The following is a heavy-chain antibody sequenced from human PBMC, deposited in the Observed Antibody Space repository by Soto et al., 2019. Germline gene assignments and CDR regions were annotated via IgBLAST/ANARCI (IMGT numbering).Heavy chain of an antibody. CDR2: INPNSGGT. J-gene: IGHJ6*02. CDR1: GYTFTGYY. CDR3: ARDPNYYGSGSYSDYYYYGMDV. Sequence: ASVKVSCKASGYTFTGYYMHWVRQAPGQGLEWMGWINPNSGGTNYAQKFQGWVTMTRDTSISTAYMELSRLRSDDTAVYYCARDPNYYGSGSYSDYYYYGMDVWGQGTTVTVSS. D-gene: IGHD3-10*01. V-gene: IGHV1-2*04.